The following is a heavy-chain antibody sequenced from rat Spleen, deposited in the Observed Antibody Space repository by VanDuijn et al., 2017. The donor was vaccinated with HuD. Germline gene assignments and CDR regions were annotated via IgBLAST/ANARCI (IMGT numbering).Heavy chain of an antibody. CDR3: AKHGVAGYHYGFMDA. D-gene: IGHD1-7*01. V-gene: IGHV5-7*01. J-gene: IGHJ4*01. Sequence: EVQLVESGGGLVQSGRSLKLSCAASGFTFSNYYAAWVRQGPKKGLEWVATISSSGSRTFYLDSVKGRFTISRDNAKSSLYRQMNSLRSEDTATYYCAKHGVAGYHYGFMDAWGQGASVTVSS. CDR2: ISSSGSRT. CDR1: GFTFSNYY.